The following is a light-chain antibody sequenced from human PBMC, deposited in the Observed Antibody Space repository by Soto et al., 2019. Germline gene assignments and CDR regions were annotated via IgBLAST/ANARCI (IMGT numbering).Light chain of an antibody. CDR1: QHISTF. CDR2: DAS. J-gene: IGKJ2*01. V-gene: IGKV3-11*01. CDR3: QQRSYGYT. Sequence: IVLTQSPVTLSLSPGERATLSCRASQHISTFLAWYQHKVGQAPRLLTSDASKRAIGTPARFSGSGSGTDFTLTISSLEPEDFAVYYCQQRSYGYTFGQGTKLEI.